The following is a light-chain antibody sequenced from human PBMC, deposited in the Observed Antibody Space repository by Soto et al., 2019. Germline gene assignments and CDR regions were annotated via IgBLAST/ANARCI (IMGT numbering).Light chain of an antibody. CDR1: QDISSF. Sequence: IQLTQSPSSLSASVGDRVTITCRASQDISSFLAWFQQKPGKAPNLLISGASTLQRGVPSRFSGSGSGTVFSLIINSLQPEDFATYYCLQYNSCLWTFGQGTKVDIK. J-gene: IGKJ1*01. CDR3: LQYNSCLWT. CDR2: GAS. V-gene: IGKV1-9*01.